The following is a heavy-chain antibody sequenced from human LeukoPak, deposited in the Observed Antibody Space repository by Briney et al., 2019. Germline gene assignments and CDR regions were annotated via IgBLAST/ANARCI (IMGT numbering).Heavy chain of an antibody. V-gene: IGHV3-11*01. CDR1: GFTFSDYY. CDR3: ARDIVAAGPFFDY. CDR2: ISFSGSTI. D-gene: IGHD6-13*01. J-gene: IGHJ4*02. Sequence: GGSLRLSCATSGFTFSDYYMGWIRQAPGKGLEGVSYISFSGSTIYYADSVKGRFTISRDDAKNSLYLQMNSLRAEDTAVYYCARDIVAAGPFFDYWGQGTLVTVSS.